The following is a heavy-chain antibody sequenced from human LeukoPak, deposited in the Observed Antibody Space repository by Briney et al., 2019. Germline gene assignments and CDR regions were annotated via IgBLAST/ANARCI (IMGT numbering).Heavy chain of an antibody. CDR3: ARESRYCSGGSCSRLDY. D-gene: IGHD2-15*01. V-gene: IGHV4-31*03. Sequence: PSQTLSLTCTVSGGSISSGGYYWSWIRQHPGKGLEWIGYIYYSGSTYYNPPLKSRVTISVDTSKNQFSLKLSSVTAADTAVYYCARESRYCSGGSCSRLDYWGQGTLVTVSS. CDR2: IYYSGST. J-gene: IGHJ4*02. CDR1: GGSISSGGYY.